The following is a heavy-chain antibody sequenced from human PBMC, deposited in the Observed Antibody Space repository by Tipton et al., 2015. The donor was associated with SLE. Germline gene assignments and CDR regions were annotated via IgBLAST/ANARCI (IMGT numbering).Heavy chain of an antibody. Sequence: LRLSCAASGFTFSSYWSWIRQPPGKGLGWIGYIFYSGSTNYNPSLKSRVTISVDTSKNQFSLKLSSVTAADTAVYYCARVLGSSSFYYYMDVWGKGTTVTVSS. CDR2: IFYSGST. D-gene: IGHD6-6*01. V-gene: IGHV4-59*01. CDR3: ARVLGSSSFYYYMDV. J-gene: IGHJ6*03. CDR1: GFTFSSY.